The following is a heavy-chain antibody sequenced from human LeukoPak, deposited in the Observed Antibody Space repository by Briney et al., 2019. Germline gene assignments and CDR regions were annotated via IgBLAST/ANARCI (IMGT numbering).Heavy chain of an antibody. CDR1: GGSISSYY. CDR3: ARGFGSGSHYKRYYFDY. V-gene: IGHV4-59*01. D-gene: IGHD3-10*01. J-gene: IGHJ4*02. Sequence: PSETLSLTCTVSGGSISSYYWSWIRQPPGKGLEWIGYIYYSGSTNYNPSLKSRVTISVDTSKNQFSLKLSSVTAADTAVYYCARGFGSGSHYKRYYFDYWGQGTLVTVSS. CDR2: IYYSGST.